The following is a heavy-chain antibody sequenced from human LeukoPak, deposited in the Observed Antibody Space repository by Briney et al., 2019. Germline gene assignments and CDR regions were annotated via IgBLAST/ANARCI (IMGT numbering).Heavy chain of an antibody. CDR2: IYYSGST. Sequence: SETLSLTCTVSGGSISSYYWGWIRQPPGKGLEWIGYIYYSGSTNYNPSLKSRVTISVDTSKNQFSLKLSSVTAADTAVYYCARVSLGYCSSTSCWGYYYYGMDVWGQGTTVTVSS. D-gene: IGHD2-2*01. CDR3: ARVSLGYCSSTSCWGYYYYGMDV. V-gene: IGHV4-59*01. CDR1: GGSISSYY. J-gene: IGHJ6*02.